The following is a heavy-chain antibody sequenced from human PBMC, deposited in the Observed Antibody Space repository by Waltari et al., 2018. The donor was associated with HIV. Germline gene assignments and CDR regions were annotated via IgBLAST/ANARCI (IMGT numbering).Heavy chain of an antibody. Sequence: QVQLQESGPGLVKPSETLSLTCTVSGYSISSGYYWGWIRQPPGKGLEWIGSIYHSGSTYYNPSLKSRVTISVDTSKNQFSLKLSSVTAADTAVYYCATTVATSVYYYYGMDVWGQGTTVTVSS. J-gene: IGHJ6*02. CDR2: IYHSGST. CDR1: GYSISSGYY. CDR3: ATTVATSVYYYYGMDV. V-gene: IGHV4-38-2*02. D-gene: IGHD5-12*01.